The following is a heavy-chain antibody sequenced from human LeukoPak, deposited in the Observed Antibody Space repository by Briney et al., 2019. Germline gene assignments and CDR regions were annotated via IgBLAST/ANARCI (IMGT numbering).Heavy chain of an antibody. CDR2: IKYGGST. Sequence: KPSETLSLTCTVPGVSISSSSYYWNWIRQPPGKGLEWIGNIKYGGSTYYNPSLKSRVTISVDTSKNQFSLKLSSVTAADTAVFYCARRIGGSAEIDYWGQGTLVTVSS. V-gene: IGHV4-39*01. CDR3: ARRIGGSAEIDY. CDR1: GVSISSSSYY. J-gene: IGHJ4*02. D-gene: IGHD1-26*01.